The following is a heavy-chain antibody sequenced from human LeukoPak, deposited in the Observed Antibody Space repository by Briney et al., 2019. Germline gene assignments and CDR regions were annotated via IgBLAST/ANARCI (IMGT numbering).Heavy chain of an antibody. CDR3: AKLPYYDSTLG. CDR1: VFTFSSYA. V-gene: IGHV3-30*04. CDR2: ISYDGSNK. J-gene: IGHJ4*02. D-gene: IGHD3-22*01. Sequence: GGSLRLSCAACVFTFSSYAMHWVRQAPGKGLEWVAVISYDGSNKYYADSVKGRFTISRDNSKNTLYLQMNSLRAEDTAVYYCAKLPYYDSTLGWGQGTLVTVSS.